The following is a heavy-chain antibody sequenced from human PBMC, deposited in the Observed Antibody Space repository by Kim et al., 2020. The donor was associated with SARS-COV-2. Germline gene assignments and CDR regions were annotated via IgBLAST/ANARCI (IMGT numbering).Heavy chain of an antibody. D-gene: IGHD2-21*02. CDR2: ISCSGRVT. Sequence: GGSLRLSCAASGFTFSSYAMPWVRQAPGKGPEWVSTISCSGRVTQYTDSVKGRFTISRDNSKNTLYLQMNSLRAEDTAAYYCARIPTSHCTMDGWGQGTTFTGSS. J-gene: IGHJ6*02. CDR3: ARIPTSHCTMDG. V-gene: IGHV3-23*01. CDR1: GFTFSSYA.